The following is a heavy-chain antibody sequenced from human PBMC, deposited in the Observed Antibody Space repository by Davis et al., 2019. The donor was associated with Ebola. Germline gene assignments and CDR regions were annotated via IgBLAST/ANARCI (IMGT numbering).Heavy chain of an antibody. CDR3: ARDLAYAFDM. V-gene: IGHV3-33*08. CDR1: GFTFSSYG. J-gene: IGHJ3*02. Sequence: GGSLRLSCAASGFTFSSYGMHWVRQAPGKGLEWVAVIWYDGSNKYYADSVKGRFTISRDNSKNTLYLQMNSLRAEDTSVYYCARDLAYAFDMWGQVTMVTVSS. CDR2: IWYDGSNK.